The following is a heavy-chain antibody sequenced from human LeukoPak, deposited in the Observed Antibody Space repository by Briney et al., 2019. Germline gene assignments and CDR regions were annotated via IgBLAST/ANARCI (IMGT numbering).Heavy chain of an antibody. CDR3: AKYSGYSSGRNDL. CDR1: GFTFSSYE. Sequence: GGSLRLSCAASGFTFSSYEMNWVRQAPGQGWEWISYIDSSGSTIYYADSVKGRFTISRDNAKNSLYLQMHSLRAEDTAVYYCAKYSGYSSGRNDLWGRGTLVTVSS. D-gene: IGHD6-19*01. J-gene: IGHJ2*01. V-gene: IGHV3-48*03. CDR2: IDSSGSTI.